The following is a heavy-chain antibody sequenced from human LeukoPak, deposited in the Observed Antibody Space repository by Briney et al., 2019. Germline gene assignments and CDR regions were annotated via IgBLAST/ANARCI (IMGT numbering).Heavy chain of an antibody. CDR1: GYTFTSYY. Sequence: GASVKVSCKASGYTFTSYYMHWVRQAPGQGLEWMGIINPSGGSTSYAQKFQGRVTVTRDTSTSTVYMELSSLRSEDTAVYYCARGDYYYGSGSYQRNWFDPWGQGTLVTVSS. CDR2: INPSGGST. V-gene: IGHV1-46*01. D-gene: IGHD3-10*01. CDR3: ARGDYYYGSGSYQRNWFDP. J-gene: IGHJ5*02.